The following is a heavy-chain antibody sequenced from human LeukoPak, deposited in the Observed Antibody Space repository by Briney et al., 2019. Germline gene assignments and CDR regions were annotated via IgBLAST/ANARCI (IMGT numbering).Heavy chain of an antibody. D-gene: IGHD1-7*01. CDR1: GFSVSSNY. Sequence: GGSLRLSCAASGFSVSSNYISWVRQAPGKGLEWVSIIYSDGSTFHADSVKGRFTMSRDNSKNTLDLQMNSLRADDTAVYFCARHRHRYRGTNGDGDAFDIWGQGTMVTVTS. J-gene: IGHJ3*02. CDR2: IYSDGST. V-gene: IGHV3-53*01. CDR3: ARHRHRYRGTNGDGDAFDI.